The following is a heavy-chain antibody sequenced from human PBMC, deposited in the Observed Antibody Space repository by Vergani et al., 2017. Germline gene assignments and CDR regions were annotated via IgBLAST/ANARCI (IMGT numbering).Heavy chain of an antibody. Sequence: EVQLVESGGGLVKPGGSLRLSCAASGFTFSSYSMNWVRQAPGKGLEWVSSISSSSSYIYYADSVKGRFTISRDNAKNSLYLQMNSLRAEDTAVYYCAGNDPMITFGGVIAMVGGAVDIWGQGTMVTVSS. CDR1: GFTFSSYS. CDR3: AGNDPMITFGGVIAMVGGAVDI. J-gene: IGHJ3*02. D-gene: IGHD3-16*02. CDR2: ISSSSSYI. V-gene: IGHV3-21*01.